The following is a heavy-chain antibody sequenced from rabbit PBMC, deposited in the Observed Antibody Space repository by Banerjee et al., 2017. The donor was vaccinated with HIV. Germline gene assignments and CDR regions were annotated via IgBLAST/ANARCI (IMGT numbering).Heavy chain of an antibody. D-gene: IGHD6-1*01. CDR3: ARTLSAYSYYTDGYADYPFPIYFKL. CDR2: IGTGGGST. CDR1: GLDFSSSYR. J-gene: IGHJ4*01. V-gene: IGHV1S45*01. Sequence: EESGGGLVQPEGSLTLTCKASGLDFSSSYRICWVRQAPGKGLEWIGCIGTGGGSTYYASWAKGRFTISKTSSTTVTLQMTSLTAADTATYFCARTLSAYSYYTDGYADYPFPIYFKLWGQGTLVTVS.